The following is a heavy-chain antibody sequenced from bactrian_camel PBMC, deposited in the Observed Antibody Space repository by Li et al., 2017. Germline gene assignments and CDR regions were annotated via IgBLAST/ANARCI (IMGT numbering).Heavy chain of an antibody. CDR3: AAVAEGRTVEGGVSLWTLFESGY. J-gene: IGHJ4*01. Sequence: VQLVESGGGSAQAGGSLRLSCAAAGYSDSRNCMGWFRQTPGKEREGVAAIFTNSGSTTYADSVKGRFTISQDNAKNTLYLQMNSLRPEDTAMYYCAAVAEGRTVEGGVSLWTLFESGYWGQGTQVTVS. CDR2: IFTNSGST. CDR1: GYSDSRNC. D-gene: IGHD3*01. V-gene: IGHV3S42*01.